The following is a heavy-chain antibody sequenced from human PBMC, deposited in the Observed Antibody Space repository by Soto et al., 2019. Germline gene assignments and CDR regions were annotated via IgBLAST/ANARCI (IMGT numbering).Heavy chain of an antibody. CDR1: GYTFTSYD. CDR3: ARGLGYCSSTSCEPDY. D-gene: IGHD2-2*01. V-gene: IGHV1-8*01. CDR2: MNPNSGNT. J-gene: IGHJ4*02. Sequence: QVQLVQSGAEVKKPGASVKVSCKASGYTFTSYDINWVRQATGQGLEWMGWMNPNSGNTGYAQKFQGRVTMTRNTSISTAYMELSSLRSGDTAVYYCARGLGYCSSTSCEPDYWGQGTLVTVSS.